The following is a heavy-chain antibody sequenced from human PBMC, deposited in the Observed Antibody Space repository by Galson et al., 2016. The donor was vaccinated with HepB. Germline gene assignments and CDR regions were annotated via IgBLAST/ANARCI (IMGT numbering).Heavy chain of an antibody. V-gene: IGHV3-53*01. CDR1: GFSVRNNY. D-gene: IGHD6-19*01. Sequence: SLRLSCAASGFSVRNNYMTWVRQASGKGLEWVSVIYSGDNTFYADSVKGRFTISTDNSKNTVFLQMNSLRMDDTGVYYCARAPYSSDHFFPFEYWGQGTLVTVSS. CDR2: IYSGDNT. CDR3: ARAPYSSDHFFPFEY. J-gene: IGHJ4*02.